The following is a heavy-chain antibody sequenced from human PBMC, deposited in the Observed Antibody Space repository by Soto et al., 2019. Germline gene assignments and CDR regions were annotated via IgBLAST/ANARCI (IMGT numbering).Heavy chain of an antibody. D-gene: IGHD2-21*02. CDR2: IYYSGST. V-gene: IGHV4-31*03. CDR3: ARNSRAYCGGDCYPYYFDY. Sequence: QVQLQESGPGLVKPSQTLSLTCTVSGGSISSGGYYWSWIRQHPGKGLEWIGYIYYSGSTYYNPSLKIRVTISVDTSKNQFSLKLSSVTAADTAVYYCARNSRAYCGGDCYPYYFDYWGQGTLVTVSS. J-gene: IGHJ4*02. CDR1: GGSISSGGYY.